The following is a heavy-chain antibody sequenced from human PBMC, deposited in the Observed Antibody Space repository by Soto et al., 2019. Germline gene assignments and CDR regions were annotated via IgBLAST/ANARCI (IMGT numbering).Heavy chain of an antibody. CDR1: GYTFSSYG. D-gene: IGHD3-3*01. Sequence: VKVSCKASGYTFSSYGISWVLQAPGQGLEWMGWISAYNGNTNYAQKLQGRATMTTDTSTSTAYMELRSLRSDDTAVYYCARDHTIFGVVIPSAFDIWGQGTMVTV. CDR2: ISAYNGNT. J-gene: IGHJ3*02. V-gene: IGHV1-18*01. CDR3: ARDHTIFGVVIPSAFDI.